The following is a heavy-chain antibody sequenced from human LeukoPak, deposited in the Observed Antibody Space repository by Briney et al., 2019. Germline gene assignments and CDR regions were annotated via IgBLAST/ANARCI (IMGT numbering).Heavy chain of an antibody. CDR1: GVSFSGYY. J-gene: IGHJ4*02. Sequence: PSETLSFTCAVYGVSFSGYYWSWIRQPPGKGLEWIGEINHSGSTNYNPSLKSRVTISVDTSKNQFSLKLSSVTAADTAVYYCARRRSSNWYGDRYFDYWGQGTLVTVSS. CDR3: ARRRSSNWYGDRYFDY. CDR2: INHSGST. D-gene: IGHD6-13*01. V-gene: IGHV4-34*01.